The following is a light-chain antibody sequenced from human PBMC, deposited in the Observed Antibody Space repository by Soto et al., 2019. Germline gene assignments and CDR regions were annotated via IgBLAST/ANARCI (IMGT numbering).Light chain of an antibody. CDR3: QQYNDWPPT. CDR1: QSVRSN. Sequence: IVMTQSPATLSVSPGERATLSCRASQSVRSNLAWYQQKPGRAPRLLIYGASTRATGMPARFSGSGSGTEFTLTISSLQSEDFAVYYCQQYNDWPPTFGQGTKVDIK. V-gene: IGKV3-15*01. CDR2: GAS. J-gene: IGKJ1*01.